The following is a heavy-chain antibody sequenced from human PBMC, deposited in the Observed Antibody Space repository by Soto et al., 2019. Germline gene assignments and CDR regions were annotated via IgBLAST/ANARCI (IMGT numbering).Heavy chain of an antibody. CDR2: ITTGGSRNI. CDR3: ARDDPIFGAIPRMDI. Sequence: EVQLVESGGGLVKPGGSLRLSCSASGFPFSSYTMYLVRQASGKGLEWVFSITTGGSRNIFYADSVKGRFTISRDNANNILYLQMNNLRVEDTAVYYCARDDPIFGAIPRMDIWGQGTTVTVSS. V-gene: IGHV3-21*02. J-gene: IGHJ6*02. CDR1: GFPFSSYT. D-gene: IGHD3-3*01.